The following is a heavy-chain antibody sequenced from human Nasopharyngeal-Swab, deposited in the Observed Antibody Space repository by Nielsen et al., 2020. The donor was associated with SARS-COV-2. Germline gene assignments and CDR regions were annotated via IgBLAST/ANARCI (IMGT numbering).Heavy chain of an antibody. V-gene: IGHV4-39*01. CDR2: IYYSGST. CDR3: ASQPSNWFDP. Sequence: SETLSLTCTVSGGSISSSSYYWGWIRQPPGKGLEWIGSIYYSGSTYYNPSLKSRVTISVDTSKNQFSLKLSSVTAADTAVYYRASQPSNWFDPWGQGTLVTVSS. J-gene: IGHJ5*02. CDR1: GGSISSSSYY.